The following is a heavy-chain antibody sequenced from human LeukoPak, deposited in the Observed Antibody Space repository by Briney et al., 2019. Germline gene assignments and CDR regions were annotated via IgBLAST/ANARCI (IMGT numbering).Heavy chain of an antibody. CDR1: GSSFTSYW. CDR3: ARYSDYVWGSYRSYFDY. J-gene: IGHJ4*02. CDR2: IYPGDSDT. D-gene: IGHD3-16*02. Sequence: GESLKFSCKGSGSSFTSYWIGWVRQMPGKGLEWMGIIYPGDSDTRYSPSFQGQVTISADKSISTAYLQWSSLKASDTAMYYCARYSDYVWGSYRSYFDYWGQGTLVTVSS. V-gene: IGHV5-51*01.